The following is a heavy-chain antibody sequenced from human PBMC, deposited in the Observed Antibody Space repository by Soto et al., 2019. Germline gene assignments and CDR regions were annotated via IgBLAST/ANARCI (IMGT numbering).Heavy chain of an antibody. CDR3: ARAPSPYSSSSAGIDY. J-gene: IGHJ4*02. CDR2: INPNSGGT. CDR1: GYTFTGYY. D-gene: IGHD6-6*01. Sequence: QVQLVQSGAEVKKPGASVKVSCKASGYTFTGYYMHWVRQAPGQGLEWMGWINPNSGGTNYAQKFQVWVTMTRDTSISTAYMELSRLRSDDTAVYYCARAPSPYSSSSAGIDYWGQGTLVTVSS. V-gene: IGHV1-2*04.